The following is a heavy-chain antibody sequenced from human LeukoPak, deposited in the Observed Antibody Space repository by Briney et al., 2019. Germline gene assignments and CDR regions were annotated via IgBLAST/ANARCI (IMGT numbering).Heavy chain of an antibody. CDR1: GGSISSHY. CDR3: ARDSSGSGIGFDY. V-gene: IGHV4-59*11. Sequence: PSETLSLTCTVSGGSISSHYWSWIRQPPGKGLEWIGYIYYSGSTNYNPSLKSRVTISVDTSKNQFSLKLSSVTAADTAVYYCARDSSGSGIGFDYWGQGTLVTVSA. CDR2: IYYSGST. D-gene: IGHD1-26*01. J-gene: IGHJ4*02.